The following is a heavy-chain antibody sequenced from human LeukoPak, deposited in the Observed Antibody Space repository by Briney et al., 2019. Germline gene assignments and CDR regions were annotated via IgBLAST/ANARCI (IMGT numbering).Heavy chain of an antibody. Sequence: PSQTLSLTCTVSGGSISSGGYYWSWIRQHPGKGLEWIGYIYYSGSTDYNPSLKSRVTISVDTSKNQFSLKLSSVTAADTAVYYCARGRGRTMIVRGDWFDPWGQGTLVTVSS. J-gene: IGHJ5*02. CDR3: ARGRGRTMIVRGDWFDP. D-gene: IGHD3-22*01. CDR1: GGSISSGGYY. CDR2: IYYSGST. V-gene: IGHV4-31*03.